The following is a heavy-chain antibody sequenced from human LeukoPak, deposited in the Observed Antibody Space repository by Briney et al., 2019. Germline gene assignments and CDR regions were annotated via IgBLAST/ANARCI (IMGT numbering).Heavy chain of an antibody. D-gene: IGHD5-24*01. CDR3: ARVRDGYNDAYDI. J-gene: IGHJ3*02. Sequence: ASVKVSCKASGYTFTNYYMHWVRQAPGQGLEWLGLISPRGGSTWYAQRFQGRVTMTRDMSTSTDYMELSSLRSEDTAVYYCARVRDGYNDAYDIWGQGTMVTVTS. V-gene: IGHV1-46*01. CDR2: ISPRGGST. CDR1: GYTFTNYY.